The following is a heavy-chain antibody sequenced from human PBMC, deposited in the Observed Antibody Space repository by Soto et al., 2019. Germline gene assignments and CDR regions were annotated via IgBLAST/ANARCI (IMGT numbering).Heavy chain of an antibody. CDR2: IYHSGST. V-gene: IGHV4-4*02. CDR1: GGSISSSNC. CDR3: ARVSGSYYYGMDV. J-gene: IGHJ6*02. Sequence: QVQLQESGPGLVKPSGTLSLTCAVSGGSISSSNCWSWVRQPPGKGLEWIGEIYHSGSTNFNPSLKGRGTISVDKSKNQFSLKLNSVTAAATAVYYCARVSGSYYYGMDVWGQGTTVTVSS.